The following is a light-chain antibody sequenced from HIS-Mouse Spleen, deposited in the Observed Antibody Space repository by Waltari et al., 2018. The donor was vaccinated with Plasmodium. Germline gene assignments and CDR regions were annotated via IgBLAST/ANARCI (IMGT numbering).Light chain of an antibody. CDR1: ALPKKY. J-gene: IGLJ3*02. CDR3: YSTDSSGNHRV. Sequence: SYELTQPPSVSVSPGQTARITCSGDALPKKYAYWYQQKSGQAPVLVIYEDSKRPSGIPGGCSGSSSGTMATLTISGAQLEDEADYYCYSTDSSGNHRVFGGGTKLTVL. CDR2: EDS. V-gene: IGLV3-10*01.